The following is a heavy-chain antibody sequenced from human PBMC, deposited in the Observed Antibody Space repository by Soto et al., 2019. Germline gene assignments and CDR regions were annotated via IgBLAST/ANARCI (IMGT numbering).Heavy chain of an antibody. CDR1: GHTLSELS. CDR3: TTDSRGGAYGSVDV. CDR2: FDPEVGKT. D-gene: IGHD4-17*01. Sequence: QVQLVQSGAEVKKPGASVKVSCKVSGHTLSELSTYWVRQAPGKGLEWMGGFDPEVGKTIYTQKVQGRVTMSEDKSTDTAYLELRSLRFEDTAIYYCTTDSRGGAYGSVDVWGQGTNVTVSS. J-gene: IGHJ6*02. V-gene: IGHV1-24*01.